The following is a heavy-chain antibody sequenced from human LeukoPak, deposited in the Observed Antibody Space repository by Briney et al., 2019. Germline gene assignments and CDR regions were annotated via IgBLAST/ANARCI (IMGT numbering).Heavy chain of an antibody. Sequence: GGSLRLSCAASGFTFSSYGMHWVRQAPGKGLEWVAFIRYDGSNKYCADSVKGRFTISRDNSKNTLYLQMNSLRAEDTAVYYCAKLADGDQVVITQKAIDYWGQGTLVTVSS. V-gene: IGHV3-30*02. D-gene: IGHD3-22*01. CDR1: GFTFSSYG. CDR2: IRYDGSNK. J-gene: IGHJ4*02. CDR3: AKLADGDQVVITQKAIDY.